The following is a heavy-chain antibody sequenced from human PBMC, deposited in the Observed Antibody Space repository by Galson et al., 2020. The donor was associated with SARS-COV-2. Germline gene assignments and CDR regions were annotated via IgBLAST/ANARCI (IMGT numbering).Heavy chain of an antibody. V-gene: IGHV1-8*01. CDR1: GYTFTSYD. CDR2: MNPNSGNT. Sequence: ASVKVSCTASGYTFTSYDINWVRQATGQGLEWMGWMNPNSGNTGYAQKFQGRVTMTRNTSISTAYMELSSLRSEDTAVYYCARRRSTSWRYYGMDVWGQGTTVTVSS. J-gene: IGHJ6*02. D-gene: IGHD2-2*01. CDR3: ARRRSTSWRYYGMDV.